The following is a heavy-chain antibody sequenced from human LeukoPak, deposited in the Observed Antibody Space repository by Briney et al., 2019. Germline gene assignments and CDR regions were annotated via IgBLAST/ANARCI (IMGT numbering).Heavy chain of an antibody. Sequence: EASVKVSCKASGYTFTSYYMHWVRQAPGQGLEWMGIINPSGGSTSYAQKFQGRVTVTRDTSTSTVYMELSSLRPEDTAVYYCARDLLPSGGMDVWGKGTTVTVSS. V-gene: IGHV1-46*01. J-gene: IGHJ6*04. CDR2: INPSGGST. CDR1: GYTFTSYY. CDR3: ARDLLPSGGMDV. D-gene: IGHD3-10*01.